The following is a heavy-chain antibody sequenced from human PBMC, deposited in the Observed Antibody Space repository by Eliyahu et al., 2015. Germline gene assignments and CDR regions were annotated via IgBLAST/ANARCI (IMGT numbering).Heavy chain of an antibody. CDR2: ISWNSDGI. V-gene: IGHV3-9*01. J-gene: IGHJ4*02. D-gene: IGHD3-10*01. CDR1: GFTFXXYA. CDR3: AKDGRGPFDY. Sequence: EVQLVESGGGLVQPGRXLRISCAASGFTFXXYAMHWVRXAPGMGLEWVSTISWNSDGIDXGDSVKGRFTISRDNAKNSLYLQMNSLRPEDTALYYCAKDGRGPFDYWGQGTLVTVSS.